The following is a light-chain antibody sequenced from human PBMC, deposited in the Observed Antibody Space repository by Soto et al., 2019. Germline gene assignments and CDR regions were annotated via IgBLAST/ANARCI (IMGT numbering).Light chain of an antibody. V-gene: IGKV1-39*01. CDR1: QSISRY. Sequence: DIQMTQSPSSLSASVGDRVTVTCRAGQSISRYLNWYQQKPGKAPKLLIYDASSLQSGVPSTFSGGGSGTVFTLTISSLQPEDFATYFCHQSYSIPNTFGQGTKLEIK. CDR3: HQSYSIPNT. CDR2: DAS. J-gene: IGKJ2*01.